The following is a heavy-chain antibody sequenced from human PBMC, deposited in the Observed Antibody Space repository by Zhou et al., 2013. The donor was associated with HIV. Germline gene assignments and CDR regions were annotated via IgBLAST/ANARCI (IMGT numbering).Heavy chain of an antibody. V-gene: IGHV1-24*01. CDR1: GYTLTDLS. CDR3: ASDRRLIQRLQNALQV. J-gene: IGHJ3*01. D-gene: IGHD5-18*01. Sequence: QVQLLQSGAEVKEPGASVRVSCKVSGYTLTDLSIHWVRQPPGKGLEWVGRFDPDTGETVHSQNFQGRLSMTADTSTDTAYIYLTGLRSDDTAIYFCASDRRLIQRLQNALQVWGQGTMLTVSS. CDR2: FDPDTGET.